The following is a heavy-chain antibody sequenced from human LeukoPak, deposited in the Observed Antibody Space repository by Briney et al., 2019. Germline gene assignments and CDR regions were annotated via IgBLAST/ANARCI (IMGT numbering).Heavy chain of an antibody. Sequence: PSETLSLTCTVSGGSISSAGYYWSWIRQPPGKGLEWIGYIYHSGSTYYNPSLKSRVTISVDRSKNQFSLKLSSVTAADTAVYYCAAPYSYGQTLAFDIWGQGTMVTVSS. CDR3: AAPYSYGQTLAFDI. CDR2: IYHSGST. CDR1: GGSISSAGYY. J-gene: IGHJ3*02. V-gene: IGHV4-30-2*01. D-gene: IGHD5-18*01.